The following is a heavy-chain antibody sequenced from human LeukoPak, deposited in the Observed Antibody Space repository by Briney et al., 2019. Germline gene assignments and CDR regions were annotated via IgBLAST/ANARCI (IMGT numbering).Heavy chain of an antibody. V-gene: IGHV3-23*01. CDR1: GFTFSSYA. CDR2: ISGSGGST. Sequence: GGSLRLSCAASGFTFSSYAMSWVRQAPGKGLEWVSAISGSGGSTYYADSVKGRFTISRDNSKNTLYLQMNSLRAEDTAVYYCATHQRGVTMIVGPLGGMDVWGQGTTVTVSS. D-gene: IGHD3-22*01. CDR3: ATHQRGVTMIVGPLGGMDV. J-gene: IGHJ6*02.